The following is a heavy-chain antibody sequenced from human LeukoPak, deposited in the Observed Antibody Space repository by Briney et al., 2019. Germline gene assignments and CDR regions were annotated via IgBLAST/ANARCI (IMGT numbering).Heavy chain of an antibody. CDR3: AKENWNYGMGNNWFDP. Sequence: SGRSLRLSCAASGFTFDDYAMHWVRQAPGKGLEWVSGISWNSGSIGYADSVKGRFTISGDNAKNSLYLQMNSLRAEDTALYYCAKENWNYGMGNNWFDPWGQGTLVTVSS. J-gene: IGHJ5*02. D-gene: IGHD1-7*01. CDR2: ISWNSGSI. V-gene: IGHV3-9*01. CDR1: GFTFDDYA.